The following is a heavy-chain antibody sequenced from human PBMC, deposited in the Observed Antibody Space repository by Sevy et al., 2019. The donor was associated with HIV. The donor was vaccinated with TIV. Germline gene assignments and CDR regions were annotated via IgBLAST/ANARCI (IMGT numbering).Heavy chain of an antibody. J-gene: IGHJ5*02. D-gene: IGHD3-9*01. Sequence: SETLSLTCTVSGGSISSSSYYWGWIRQPPGKGLEWIGSIYYSGSTYYNPSLKSRVTISVDTSKNQFSLKLSSVTAADTAVYYCARGTLNYDILTGYFGWFDPWGQRTLVTVSS. CDR2: IYYSGST. CDR1: GGSISSSSYY. CDR3: ARGTLNYDILTGYFGWFDP. V-gene: IGHV4-39*01.